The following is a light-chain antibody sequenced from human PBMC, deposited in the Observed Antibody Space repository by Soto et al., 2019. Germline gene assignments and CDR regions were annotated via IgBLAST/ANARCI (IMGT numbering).Light chain of an antibody. V-gene: IGKV1-39*01. CDR2: AAS. J-gene: IGKJ1*01. Sequence: DIQMTQSPSSLSASVGDRVTITCRASQSISSYLNWYQQKPGKAPKLLIYAASSLQSVVPSRFRGSGSGTEFTLTISSLQPEDFATYYCQQSYSTPRTFGQGTKGEIK. CDR3: QQSYSTPRT. CDR1: QSISSY.